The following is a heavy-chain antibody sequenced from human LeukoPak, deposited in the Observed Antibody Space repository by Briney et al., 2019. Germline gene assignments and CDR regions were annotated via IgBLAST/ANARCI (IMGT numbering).Heavy chain of an antibody. Sequence: GGSLRLSCAASGFTFNRNAISWVRQAPGKGLEWVSLIYSSGRTFYADSVKGRFTIPRDNSKNTLYLQMNSLRAEDTAVYYCARSTTSCLCDAIDVWGQGTMVTVSS. V-gene: IGHV3-66*02. CDR3: ARSTTSCLCDAIDV. CDR1: GFTFNRNA. CDR2: IYSSGRT. J-gene: IGHJ3*01. D-gene: IGHD2-2*01.